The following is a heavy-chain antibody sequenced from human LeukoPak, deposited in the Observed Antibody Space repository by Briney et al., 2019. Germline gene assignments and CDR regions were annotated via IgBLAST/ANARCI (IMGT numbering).Heavy chain of an antibody. D-gene: IGHD6-13*01. CDR3: ARDLTGRVAAAGTAFDY. CDR2: ISSSSSYI. Sequence: PGGSLRLSCAASGFTFSSYSMNWVRQAPGKGLEWVSSISSSSSYIYYADSVKGRFTISRDNVKNSLYLQMNSLRAEDTAVYYCARDLTGRVAAAGTAFDYWGQGTLVTVSS. CDR1: GFTFSSYS. J-gene: IGHJ4*02. V-gene: IGHV3-21*01.